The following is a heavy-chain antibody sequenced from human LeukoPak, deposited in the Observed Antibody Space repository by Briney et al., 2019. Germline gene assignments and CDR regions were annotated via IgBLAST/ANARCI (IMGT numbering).Heavy chain of an antibody. CDR1: GGSFSGYY. V-gene: IGHV4-34*01. Sequence: SETLSLTCAVYGGSFSGYYWSWIRQPPGKGLEWIGEINHSGSTNYNPSLKSRVTISVDTSKNQFSLKLSSVTAADTAVYYCARSAAGRDYWGQGTLVTVSS. CDR2: INHSGST. CDR3: ARSAAGRDY. D-gene: IGHD6-13*01. J-gene: IGHJ4*02.